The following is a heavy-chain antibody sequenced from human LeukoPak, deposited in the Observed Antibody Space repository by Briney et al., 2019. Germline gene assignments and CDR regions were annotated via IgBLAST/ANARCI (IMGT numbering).Heavy chain of an antibody. J-gene: IGHJ5*02. V-gene: IGHV4-34*01. CDR3: ASTYYYGSGSYYNWFDP. CDR2: INHSGST. CDR1: GGSFSGYY. Sequence: SETLSLTCAVYGGSFSGYYWSWIRQPPGKGLEWIGEINHSGSTNYNPSLKSRVTISVDTSKNQFSLKLSSVTAADTAVYYCASTYYYGSGSYYNWFDPWGQGTLVTVSS. D-gene: IGHD3-10*01.